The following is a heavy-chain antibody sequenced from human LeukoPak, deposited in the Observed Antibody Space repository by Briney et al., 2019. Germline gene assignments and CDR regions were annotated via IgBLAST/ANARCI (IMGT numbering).Heavy chain of an antibody. CDR2: INPNSGGT. D-gene: IGHD3-10*01. J-gene: IGHJ4*02. CDR3: ASGDRVTMLRGGNIGYFDY. CDR1: GYTFSGYY. Sequence: EASMKVSCKASGYTFSGYYMHWVRQAPGQGLEWMGWINPNSGGTDYAQKFQGRVTMTRDTSISTAYMELSRLRSDDTAVYYCASGDRVTMLRGGNIGYFDYWGQGTLVTVSS. V-gene: IGHV1-2*02.